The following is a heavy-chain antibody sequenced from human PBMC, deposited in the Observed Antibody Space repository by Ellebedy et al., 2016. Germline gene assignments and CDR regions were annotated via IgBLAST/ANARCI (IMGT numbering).Heavy chain of an antibody. CDR2: ISYDGSNK. CDR1: GFTFSSYG. CDR3: AKGLVRGAFDI. V-gene: IGHV3-30*18. Sequence: GESLKISXEASGFTFSSYGMHWVRQAPGKGLEWVAVISYDGSNKYYADSVKGRFTISRDNSKNTLYLQMNSLRAEDTAVYYCAKGLVRGAFDIWGQGTMVTVSS. J-gene: IGHJ3*02. D-gene: IGHD3-10*01.